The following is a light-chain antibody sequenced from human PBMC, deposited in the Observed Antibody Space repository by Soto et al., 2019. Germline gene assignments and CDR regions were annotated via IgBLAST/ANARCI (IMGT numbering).Light chain of an antibody. J-gene: IGKJ5*01. CDR2: GAS. CDR3: QQYNTYST. Sequence: DIQMTQSPCALSASVGDSVAITCRASQNIRNWLAWYQQKPGKAPNPLIYGASSLKSGVPARFSGSGSGTEFTLTISSLQPDDFATYYCQQYNTYSTFGQGTRLEI. CDR1: QNIRNW. V-gene: IGKV1-5*01.